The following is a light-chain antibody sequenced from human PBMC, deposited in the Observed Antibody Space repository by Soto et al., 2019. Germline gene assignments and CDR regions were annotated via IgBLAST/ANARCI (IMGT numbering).Light chain of an antibody. CDR1: QSVSRY. V-gene: IGKV3-11*01. CDR2: DAS. J-gene: IGKJ4*01. Sequence: EIVLTQSPATLSLSPGERATLSCRASQSVSRYLAWYQQKPGQAPSLLIYDASNRAAGIPARFSGSGSGTDFTLTIRSLEPEDFAVYYCQRRSDWPSRFGGGTKVQIK. CDR3: QRRSDWPSR.